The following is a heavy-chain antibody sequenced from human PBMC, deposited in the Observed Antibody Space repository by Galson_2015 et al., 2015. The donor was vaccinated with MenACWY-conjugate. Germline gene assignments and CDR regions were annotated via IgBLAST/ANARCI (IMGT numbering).Heavy chain of an antibody. CDR3: ARDRYCSSGSRKGYYGMDV. Sequence: SVKVSCKASGYTFTNYGISWVRQAPGQGLEWMGWISVNNGNTNYAQKFQGRVTMTTDTSTSTAYLELRSLRSDDTAVYYCARDRYCSSGSRKGYYGMDVWGQGTTVTVSS. V-gene: IGHV1-18*01. CDR1: GYTFTNYG. J-gene: IGHJ6*02. CDR2: ISVNNGNT. D-gene: IGHD2-15*01.